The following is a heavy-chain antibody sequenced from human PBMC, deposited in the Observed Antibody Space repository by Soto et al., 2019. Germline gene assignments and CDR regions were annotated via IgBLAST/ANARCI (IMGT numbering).Heavy chain of an antibody. CDR2: ITGTGGDT. V-gene: IGHV3-23*01. CDR1: GFTFSNFV. Sequence: GGSLRLSCAASGFTFSNFVMRWVRQTPGKGLEWVSTITGTGGDTYYTDSVKGRFTISRDNSKNTLYLQMSSLRAEDTALYYCTRASSDRHHMDVWGQGTTVTVSS. CDR3: TRASSDRHHMDV. J-gene: IGHJ6*02.